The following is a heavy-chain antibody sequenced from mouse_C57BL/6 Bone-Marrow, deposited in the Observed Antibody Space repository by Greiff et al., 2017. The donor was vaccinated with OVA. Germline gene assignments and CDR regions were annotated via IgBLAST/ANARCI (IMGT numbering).Heavy chain of an antibody. Sequence: EVKLVESGGGLVKPGGSLKLSCAASGFTFSDYGMHWVRQAPEKGLEWVAYISSGSSTIYYADTVKGRFTISRDNAKNTLFLQMTSLRSEDTAMYYCAKGNQLGRRAWFAYWGQGTLVTVSA. CDR3: AKGNQLGRRAWFAY. CDR2: ISSGSSTI. D-gene: IGHD4-1*02. J-gene: IGHJ3*01. V-gene: IGHV5-17*01. CDR1: GFTFSDYG.